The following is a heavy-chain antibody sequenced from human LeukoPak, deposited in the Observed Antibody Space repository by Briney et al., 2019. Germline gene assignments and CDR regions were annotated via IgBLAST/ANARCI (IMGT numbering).Heavy chain of an antibody. CDR3: AKGRSEDYYESSGY. D-gene: IGHD3-22*01. V-gene: IGHV3-23*01. J-gene: IGHJ4*02. Sequence: GGSLRLSCAASGFTFSSYAMSWVRQAPGKGLGWVSGSTGSGGSTYYADSVKGRFTISRDNSKNTLYLQMNSLRAEDTAVYYCAKGRSEDYYESSGYWGQGTLVTVSS. CDR1: GFTFSSYA. CDR2: STGSGGST.